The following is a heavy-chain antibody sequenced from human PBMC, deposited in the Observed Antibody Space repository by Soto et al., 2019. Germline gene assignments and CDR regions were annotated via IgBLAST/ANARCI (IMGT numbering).Heavy chain of an antibody. J-gene: IGHJ5*02. CDR3: ARADGWPNPNWFDP. Sequence: NPSETLSLTCAVSGGSISSGGYSWSWIRQPPGKGLEWIGYIYHSGSTYYNPSLKSRVTISVDRSKNQFSLKLSSVTAADTAVYYCARADGWPNPNWFDPWGQGTLVTVSS. CDR1: GGSISSGGYS. CDR2: IYHSGST. V-gene: IGHV4-30-2*01. D-gene: IGHD6-19*01.